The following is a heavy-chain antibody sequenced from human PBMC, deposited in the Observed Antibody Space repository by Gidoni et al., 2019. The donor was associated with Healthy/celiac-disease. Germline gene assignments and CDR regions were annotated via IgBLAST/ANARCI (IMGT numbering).Heavy chain of an antibody. CDR2: IYYSGST. CDR3: ARTYYDPTRHDAFDI. J-gene: IGHJ3*02. D-gene: IGHD3-22*01. V-gene: IGHV4-31*03. Sequence: QVQLQEPGPGLVKPSQTLPLTCTVSGGSISSGGYYWSWIRQHPGKGLEWIGYIYYSGSTYYNPSLKSRVTISVDTSKNQFSLKLSSVTAADTAVYYCARTYYDPTRHDAFDIWGQGTMVTVSS. CDR1: GGSISSGGYY.